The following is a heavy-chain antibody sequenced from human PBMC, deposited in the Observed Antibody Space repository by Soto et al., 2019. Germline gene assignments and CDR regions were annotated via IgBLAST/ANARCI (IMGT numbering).Heavy chain of an antibody. J-gene: IGHJ4*02. D-gene: IGHD6-19*01. CDR2: IIPIFGTA. Sequence: SPVKGPCKSSGYGLSRDAGSCLLQTAGQGLEWMGGIIPIFGTANYAQKFQGRVTITADESTSTAYMELSSLRSEDTSVYYCARDVGEQWLPNWGQGTLVTVSS. V-gene: IGHV1-69*01. CDR1: GYGLSRDA. CDR3: ARDVGEQWLPN.